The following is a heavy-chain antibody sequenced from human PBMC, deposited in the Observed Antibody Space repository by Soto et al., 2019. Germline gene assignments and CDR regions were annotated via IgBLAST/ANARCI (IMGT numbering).Heavy chain of an antibody. D-gene: IGHD5-12*01. J-gene: IGHJ2*01. Sequence: VASVKVSCKASGYTFTSYGISWVRQAPGQGLEWMGWISAYNGNTNYAQKLQGRVTMTTDTSTSTAYMELRSLRSDDTAVYYCARARGGYDREIVYFNLLGRGNLVTVST. CDR1: GYTFTSYG. V-gene: IGHV1-18*04. CDR3: ARARGGYDREIVYFNL. CDR2: ISAYNGNT.